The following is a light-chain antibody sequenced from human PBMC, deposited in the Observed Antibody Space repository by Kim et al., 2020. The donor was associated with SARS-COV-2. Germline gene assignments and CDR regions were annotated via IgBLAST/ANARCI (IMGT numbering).Light chain of an antibody. CDR3: QTWGTGMV. CDR1: SGHSSYA. V-gene: IGLV4-69*01. CDR2: LNSYGSH. J-gene: IGLJ3*02. Sequence: GASVKLTCTLSSGHSSYAIAWHQQQPEKGPRYLMKLNSYGSHSKGDGIPDRFSGSSAGAERYLTIASLQSEEEADYYCQTWGTGMVFGGGTQLTVL.